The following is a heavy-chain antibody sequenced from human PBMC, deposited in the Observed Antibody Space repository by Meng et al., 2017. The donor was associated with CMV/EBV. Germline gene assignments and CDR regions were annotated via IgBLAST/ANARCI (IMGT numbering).Heavy chain of an antibody. D-gene: IGHD1-14*01. CDR3: ARVMGPNRTPYYFDY. V-gene: IGHV4-30-4*08. CDR2: IYYSGST. CDR1: GGAISSGDYY. Sequence: LQEARPGLVKPSQTLSLTRTVSGGAISSGDYYWSWIRQPPGKGLEWIGYIYYSGSTYYNPSLKSRVTISVDTSKNQFSLKLSSVTAADTAVYYCARVMGPNRTPYYFDYWGQGTLVTVSS. J-gene: IGHJ4*02.